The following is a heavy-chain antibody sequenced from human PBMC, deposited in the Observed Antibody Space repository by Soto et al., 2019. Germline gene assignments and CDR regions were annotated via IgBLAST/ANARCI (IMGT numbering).Heavy chain of an antibody. CDR1: GFTFSSYG. CDR3: AKEGRGQLVRPSTYYYYYGMDV. V-gene: IGHV3-30*18. Sequence: TGGSLRLSCAASGFTFSSYGMHWVRQAPGKGLEWVAVISYDGSNKYYADSVKGRFTISRDNSKNTLYLQMNSLRAEDTAVYYCAKEGRGQLVRPSTYYYYYGMDVWGQGTTVTVSS. J-gene: IGHJ6*02. CDR2: ISYDGSNK. D-gene: IGHD6-13*01.